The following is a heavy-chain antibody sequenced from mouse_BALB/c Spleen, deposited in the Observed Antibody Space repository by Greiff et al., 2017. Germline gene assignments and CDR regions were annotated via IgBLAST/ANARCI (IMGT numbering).Heavy chain of an antibody. CDR1: GFNIKDTY. J-gene: IGHJ3*01. CDR3: ARSGYRYPWFAY. V-gene: IGHV14-3*02. CDR2: IDPANGNT. Sequence: EVQLQQSGAELVKPGASVKLSCTASGFNIKDTYMHWVKQRPEQGLEWIGRIDPANGNTKYDPKFQGKATITADTSSNTAYLQLSSLTSEDTAVYYCARSGYRYPWFAYWGQGTLVTVSA. D-gene: IGHD2-14*01.